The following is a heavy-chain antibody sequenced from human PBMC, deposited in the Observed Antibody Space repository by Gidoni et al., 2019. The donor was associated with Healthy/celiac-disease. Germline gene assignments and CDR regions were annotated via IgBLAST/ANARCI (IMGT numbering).Heavy chain of an antibody. V-gene: IGHV3-21*01. J-gene: IGHJ3*02. Sequence: NWVSSISSSSSYIYYADSVKGRFTISRDNAKNSLYLQMNSLRAEDTAVYYCARARSLSDGYNSGVAFDIWGQGTMVTVSS. CDR2: ISSSSSYI. D-gene: IGHD5-12*01. CDR3: ARARSLSDGYNSGVAFDI.